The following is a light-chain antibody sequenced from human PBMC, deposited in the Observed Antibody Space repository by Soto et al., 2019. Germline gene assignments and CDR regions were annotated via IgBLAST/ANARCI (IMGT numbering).Light chain of an antibody. V-gene: IGKV1-5*03. CDR2: KAS. Sequence: DIQMTQSPSTLSASVGDRVTITCRASQSISSWLAWYQQKPGKAPKLLIYKASSLESGVPSRFRGSGSGTEFTLNISSLQPDDFATYYCQQYKSYSRTFGQGTKVEIK. J-gene: IGKJ1*01. CDR1: QSISSW. CDR3: QQYKSYSRT.